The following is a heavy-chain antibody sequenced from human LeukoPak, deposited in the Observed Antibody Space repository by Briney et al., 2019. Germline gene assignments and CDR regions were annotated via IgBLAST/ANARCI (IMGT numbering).Heavy chain of an antibody. D-gene: IGHD5-18*01. J-gene: IGHJ4*02. CDR3: ATDVDTAMVTDY. CDR1: GYSISSGYY. V-gene: IGHV4-38-2*02. Sequence: PSETLSLTCAVSGYSISSGYYWGWIRQPSGKGLEWIGSIYHSGSTYYNPSLKSRVTISVDTSKNQFSLKLSSVTAADTAVYYCATDVDTAMVTDYWGQGTLVTVSS. CDR2: IYHSGST.